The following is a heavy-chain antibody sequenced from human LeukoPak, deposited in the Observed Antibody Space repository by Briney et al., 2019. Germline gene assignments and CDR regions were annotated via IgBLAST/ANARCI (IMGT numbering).Heavy chain of an antibody. D-gene: IGHD4-23*01. J-gene: IGHJ6*03. CDR2: MNPNSGNT. V-gene: IGHV1-8*01. Sequence: ASVKVSCKATGYTFTSYGISWVRQAPGQGLEWMGWMNPNSGNTGYAQKFQGRVTMTRNTSISTAYMELSSLRSEDTAVYYCARGRTVVTPGHYYYYIDVWGKGTTVTVSS. CDR3: ARGRTVVTPGHYYYYIDV. CDR1: GYTFTSYG.